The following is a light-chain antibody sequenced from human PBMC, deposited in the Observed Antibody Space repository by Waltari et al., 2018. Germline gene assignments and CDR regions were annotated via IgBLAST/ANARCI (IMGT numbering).Light chain of an antibody. CDR3: SSYAGSHTVLL. V-gene: IGLV2-8*01. CDR1: SSDICGYPH. Sequence: QSALTQPPPASGSPGQPVTISCTGTSSDICGYPHVSCYHQHPGEAPKLIIFEASKRSSGVPDRFSGSKAGNTASLTVSGLQADDEADYYCSSYAGSHTVLLFGGGTKLTVL. J-gene: IGLJ2*01. CDR2: EAS.